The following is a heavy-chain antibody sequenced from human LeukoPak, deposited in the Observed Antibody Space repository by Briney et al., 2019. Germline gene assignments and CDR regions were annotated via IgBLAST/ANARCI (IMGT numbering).Heavy chain of an antibody. V-gene: IGHV3-48*03. Sequence: QPGGSLRLSCAASGFTFSSYEMNWVRQAPGKGLEWVSYISSSGSTIYYADSVKGRFTISRDNSKKTLYLQMNSLRAEDTAVYYCANGRDYFDFWGQGTLVTVSS. CDR2: ISSSGSTI. CDR1: GFTFSSYE. CDR3: ANGRDYFDF. J-gene: IGHJ4*02. D-gene: IGHD5-24*01.